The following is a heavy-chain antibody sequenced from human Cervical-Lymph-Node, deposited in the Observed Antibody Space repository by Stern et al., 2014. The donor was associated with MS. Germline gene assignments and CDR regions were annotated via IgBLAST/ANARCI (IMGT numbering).Heavy chain of an antibody. D-gene: IGHD3-22*01. Sequence: QLQLQESGPGLAKPSQTLSLTCNVSGGSISSGGYYWTWIRQHPGKGLEWIGYISYTGDTYYNPSLKSRVLMSVDTSKNQFSLKLTSVTAADTALYFCARAESDYHDSSDYIPGYYFYGMDVWGQGTTVTVSS. CDR2: ISYTGDT. CDR3: ARAESDYHDSSDYIPGYYFYGMDV. V-gene: IGHV4-31*03. CDR1: GGSISSGGYY. J-gene: IGHJ6*02.